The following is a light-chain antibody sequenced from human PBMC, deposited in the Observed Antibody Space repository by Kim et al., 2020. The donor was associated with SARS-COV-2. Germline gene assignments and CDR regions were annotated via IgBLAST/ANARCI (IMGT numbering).Light chain of an antibody. V-gene: IGLV6-57*02. Sequence: KTVTISCTGSSASIASNYVQWYQQRPGSAPTPVIYEDNQRPSGVPDRFSGSIDSSSNSASLTISGLKTEDEADYYCQSYDSSNWVFGGGTQLTVL. CDR2: EDN. J-gene: IGLJ3*02. CDR1: SASIASNY. CDR3: QSYDSSNWV.